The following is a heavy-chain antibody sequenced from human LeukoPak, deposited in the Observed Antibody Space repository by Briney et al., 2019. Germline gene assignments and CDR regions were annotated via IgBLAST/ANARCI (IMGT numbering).Heavy chain of an antibody. J-gene: IGHJ4*02. CDR3: ARGGIQVSGIDEFDY. Sequence: GGSLRLSCAASGFTFIDYDMHWVRHVIGKGLEWVSAIGILGDPHYSGSVKGRFTISRENAERSLYLKMNSLRAEDTAVYYCARGGIQVSGIDEFDYWGQGTLVTVSS. CDR1: GFTFIDYD. V-gene: IGHV3-13*05. CDR2: IGILGDP. D-gene: IGHD6-19*01.